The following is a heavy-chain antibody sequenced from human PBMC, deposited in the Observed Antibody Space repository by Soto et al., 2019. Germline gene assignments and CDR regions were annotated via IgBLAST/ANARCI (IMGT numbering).Heavy chain of an antibody. Sequence: EVQLLESGGGLVQPGGSLRLSCAASGFTFSSYAMSWVRQAPRKGLEWVSVISGSGGSTYYADSVKGRFTISRDNSKNTLYLKMNSLRAEDTAVYYCARRSSGWYFDYWGQGTLVTVSS. D-gene: IGHD6-19*01. V-gene: IGHV3-23*01. CDR2: ISGSGGST. CDR1: GFTFSSYA. CDR3: ARRSSGWYFDY. J-gene: IGHJ4*02.